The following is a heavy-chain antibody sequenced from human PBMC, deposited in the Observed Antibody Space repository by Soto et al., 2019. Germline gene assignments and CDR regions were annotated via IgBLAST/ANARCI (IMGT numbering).Heavy chain of an antibody. CDR2: INPANGMT. D-gene: IGHD6-19*01. CDR3: ARHSGQWLVLGTVDY. CDR1: GYMFTTNA. Sequence: QVQLVQSGAEVKKPGASVKVSCKASGYMFTTNAIHWVRQAPGHRLEWMAWINPANGMTKSSQKYQGRVTFTRDTSATTAYMELTSLTPEDTAVYYCARHSGQWLVLGTVDYWGQGTLVTVSS. J-gene: IGHJ4*02. V-gene: IGHV1-3*01.